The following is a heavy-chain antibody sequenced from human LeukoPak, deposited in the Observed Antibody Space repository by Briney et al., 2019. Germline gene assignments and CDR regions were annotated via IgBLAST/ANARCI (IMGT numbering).Heavy chain of an antibody. D-gene: IGHD2-15*01. J-gene: IGHJ4*02. CDR3: TKDGPAGGGSCSEY. Sequence: GRSLRLSFAASGFSLRNYAMSWVRQAPGKGLEWVSAISGMGGNSFYADSVKGRFTISRDNSKNTLYLQMNTLRAEDTALYYCTKDGPAGGGSCSEYWGQGAPVTASS. CDR2: ISGMGGNS. V-gene: IGHV3-23*01. CDR1: GFSLRNYA.